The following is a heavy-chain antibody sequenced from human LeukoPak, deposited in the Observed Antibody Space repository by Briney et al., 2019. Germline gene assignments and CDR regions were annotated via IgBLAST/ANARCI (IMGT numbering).Heavy chain of an antibody. CDR1: GGSISIYY. V-gene: IGHV4-59*12. CDR3: ARVLITMVRGVPNYGMDV. D-gene: IGHD3-10*01. CDR2: IYNSGST. Sequence: SSETLSLTCSVSGGSISIYYWSWIRQPPGKGLEWIGNIYNSGSTNYNPSLKSRVTISLDTSKNQFSLRLSSVTAADTAVYYCARVLITMVRGVPNYGMDVWGQGTTVTVSS. J-gene: IGHJ6*02.